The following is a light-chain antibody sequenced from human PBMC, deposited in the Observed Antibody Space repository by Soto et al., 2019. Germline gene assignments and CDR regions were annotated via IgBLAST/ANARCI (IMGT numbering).Light chain of an antibody. CDR1: SSDVGGYNY. V-gene: IGLV2-14*01. Sequence: QSALTQPASVSGSPGQSITISCTGTSSDVGGYNYVSWYQQHPGKAPTLMIYDVSNRPSGVSNRFSGSKSGNTASLTISGLQAEDEADYYCSSYTSSVYVFGTGTKLTVL. CDR3: SSYTSSVYV. CDR2: DVS. J-gene: IGLJ1*01.